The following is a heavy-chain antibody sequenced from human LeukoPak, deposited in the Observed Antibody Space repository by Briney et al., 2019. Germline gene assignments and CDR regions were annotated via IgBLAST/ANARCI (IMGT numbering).Heavy chain of an antibody. CDR1: GFTFSSYG. D-gene: IGHD3-22*01. CDR3: AKDELYYDSSYPLIDY. CDR2: IRYDGSNK. J-gene: IGHJ4*02. Sequence: GGSLRLSCAASGFTFSSYGMHWVRQAPGKGLEWVAFIRYDGSNKYYADSVKGRFTISRDNSKNTLYLQMNSLRAEDTAVYYCAKDELYYDSSYPLIDYWGQGTLVTVSS. V-gene: IGHV3-30*02.